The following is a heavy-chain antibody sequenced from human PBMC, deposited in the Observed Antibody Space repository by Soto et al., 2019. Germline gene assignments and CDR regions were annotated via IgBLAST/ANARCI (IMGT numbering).Heavy chain of an antibody. CDR2: IYYSGST. CDR3: AREGKITIFAVANGDYYGMDV. J-gene: IGHJ6*02. CDR1: GGSISSGDYY. V-gene: IGHV4-30-4*01. D-gene: IGHD3-3*01. Sequence: SETLSLTCTVSGGSISSGDYYWSWIRQPPGKGLEWIGYIYYSGSTYYNPSLKSRVTISVDTSKNQFSLKLSSVTAADTAVYYCAREGKITIFAVANGDYYGMDVWGQGTTVTVSS.